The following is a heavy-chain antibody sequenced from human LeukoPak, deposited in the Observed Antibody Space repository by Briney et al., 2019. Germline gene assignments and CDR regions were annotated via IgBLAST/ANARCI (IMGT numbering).Heavy chain of an antibody. V-gene: IGHV1-18*01. CDR1: GYTFTDSG. J-gene: IGHJ6*02. Sequence: ASVKVSCKASGYTFTDSGITWVRQAPGQGLEWMGWISTYNANTNYEQKFQGRVTMTTDTSTSIAYMELRSLRSDDTAVYYCAREEVLWFGQYAMDVWGQGTTVTVSS. D-gene: IGHD3-10*01. CDR2: ISTYNANT. CDR3: AREEVLWFGQYAMDV.